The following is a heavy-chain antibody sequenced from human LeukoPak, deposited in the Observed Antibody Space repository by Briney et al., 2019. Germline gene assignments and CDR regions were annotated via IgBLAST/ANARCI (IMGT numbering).Heavy chain of an antibody. J-gene: IGHJ4*02. CDR2: IYYSGST. D-gene: IGHD6-6*01. CDR3: ARENWRSKSIDFDS. V-gene: IGHV4-61*08. Sequence: SETLSLTCTVSGGSISSGDYYWSWIRQPPGKGLEWIGYIYYSGSTNFNPSLKSRVTMSVDTSKNQFSLRLSSVTAADTAAYFCARENWRSKSIDFDSWGQGTLVTVSS. CDR1: GGSISSGDYY.